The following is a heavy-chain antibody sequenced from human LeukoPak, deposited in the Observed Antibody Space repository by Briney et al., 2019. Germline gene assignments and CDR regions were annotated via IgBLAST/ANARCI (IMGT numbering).Heavy chain of an antibody. CDR2: IWYDGSNK. CDR1: GFTFSSYG. CDR3: AKVETSGGANCYALDY. V-gene: IGHV3-33*06. D-gene: IGHD2-2*01. Sequence: GRSLRLSCAASGFTFSSYGMHWVRQAPGKGLEWVAVIWYDGSNKYYADSVKGRFTISRDDSQNTLYLQMNSLSAEDTAVYYCAKVETSGGANCYALDYWGQGTLVTVSS. J-gene: IGHJ4*02.